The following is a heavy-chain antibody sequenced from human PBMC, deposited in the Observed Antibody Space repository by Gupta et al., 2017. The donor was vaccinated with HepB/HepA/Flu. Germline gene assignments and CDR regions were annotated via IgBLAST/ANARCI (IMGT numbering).Heavy chain of an antibody. Sequence: EVQLLWSGGGLVQPGVSLRLSCAAPGFTFCKYAMTWVRQAPGKGLEWVSGISGTGNNTGCASTEEGRFNISRDKSRDKQDVHTKRLRDEDTAVYYCAEYYITGNTWQNYCDMEVWGKGTRVTVSS. D-gene: IGHD4-17*01. J-gene: IGHJ6*03. CDR3: AEYYITGNTWQNYCDMEV. CDR1: GFTFCKYA. V-gene: IGHV3-23*01. CDR2: ISGTGNNT.